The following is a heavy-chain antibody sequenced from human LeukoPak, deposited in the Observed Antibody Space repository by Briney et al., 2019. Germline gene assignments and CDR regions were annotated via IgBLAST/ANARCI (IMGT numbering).Heavy chain of an antibody. CDR2: MNPNSGNT. CDR1: GYTFTSYD. D-gene: IGHD1/OR15-1a*01. Sequence: ASVKVSCKASGYTFTSYDINWVRQATGQGLEWMGWMNPNSGNTGYAQKFQGRVTITADESTSTAYMELSSLRSEDTAVYYCAREVRTWFDPWGQGTLVTVSS. CDR3: AREVRTWFDP. J-gene: IGHJ5*02. V-gene: IGHV1-8*01.